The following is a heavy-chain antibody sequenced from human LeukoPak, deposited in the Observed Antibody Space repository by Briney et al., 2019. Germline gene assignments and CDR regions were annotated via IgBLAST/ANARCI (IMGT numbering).Heavy chain of an antibody. V-gene: IGHV3-30*18. Sequence: PGGSLRLSCAASGFTFTTYGMHWVRQAPGKGLEWVADIASNGGSEYYADSVKGRFTISRDNSKNTQFLQMNSLRPDDTAVNYCAKRGHYSINWYHYFDYWGQGTLVTVSS. D-gene: IGHD6-13*01. CDR3: AKRGHYSINWYHYFDY. J-gene: IGHJ4*02. CDR2: IASNGGSE. CDR1: GFTFTTYG.